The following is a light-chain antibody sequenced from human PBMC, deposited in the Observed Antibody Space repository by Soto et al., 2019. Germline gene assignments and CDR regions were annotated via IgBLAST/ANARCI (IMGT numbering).Light chain of an antibody. CDR1: QGISSY. CDR2: AAS. V-gene: IGKV1-8*01. Sequence: AIRMTQSPSSLSASTGGRVTITCRARQGISSYLAWYQQKPGKAPKLLIYAASTLQSGVPSRFSGSGSGTDFTLTISCLQSEDFATYCCQQYYSYPLTFGQGTKLEIK. J-gene: IGKJ2*01. CDR3: QQYYSYPLT.